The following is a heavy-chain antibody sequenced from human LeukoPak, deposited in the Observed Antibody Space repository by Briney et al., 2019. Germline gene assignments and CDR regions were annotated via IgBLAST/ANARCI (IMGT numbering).Heavy chain of an antibody. Sequence: GRSLRLSCAASGFTFDDYAMHWVRQAPGKGLEWVSGISWNSGNIGYADSVKGRFTISRENAKNSLYLQMNSLRADDTAVYYCARGPAYGDRSDFLDYWGQGTLVTVSS. J-gene: IGHJ4*02. CDR1: GFTFDDYA. V-gene: IGHV3-9*01. D-gene: IGHD4/OR15-4a*01. CDR2: ISWNSGNI. CDR3: ARGPAYGDRSDFLDY.